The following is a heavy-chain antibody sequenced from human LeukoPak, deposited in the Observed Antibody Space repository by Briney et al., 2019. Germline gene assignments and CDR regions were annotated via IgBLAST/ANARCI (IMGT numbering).Heavy chain of an antibody. D-gene: IGHD6-19*01. J-gene: IGHJ4*02. CDR2: IKEDGSEK. V-gene: IGHV3-7*01. CDR1: GFTVSSNY. CDR3: VSPWRGSSGPTGY. Sequence: SGGSLRLSCAASGFTVSSNYMSWVRQAPGKGLEWVANIKEDGSEKYCVDSVKGRFTISRDNAKNSVYLQMNSLRAEDTAVYFCVSPWRGSSGPTGYWGQGTLVTVSS.